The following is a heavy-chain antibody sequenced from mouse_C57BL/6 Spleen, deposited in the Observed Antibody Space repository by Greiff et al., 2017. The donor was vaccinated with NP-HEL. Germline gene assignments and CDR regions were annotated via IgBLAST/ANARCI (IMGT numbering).Heavy chain of an antibody. Sequence: QVQLKQSGPELVKPGASVKISCKASGYSFTSYYIHWVKQRPGQGLEWIGWIYPGSGNTKYNEKFKGKATLTADTSSSTAYMQLSSLTSEDSAVYYCAGDSSGLGFAYWGQGTLVTVSA. D-gene: IGHD3-2*02. CDR2: IYPGSGNT. CDR1: GYSFTSYY. CDR3: AGDSSGLGFAY. J-gene: IGHJ3*01. V-gene: IGHV1-66*01.